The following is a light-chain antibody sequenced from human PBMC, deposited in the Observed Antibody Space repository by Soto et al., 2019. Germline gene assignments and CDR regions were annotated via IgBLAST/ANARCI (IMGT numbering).Light chain of an antibody. CDR2: KAS. CDR1: QSISSW. CDR3: QQYHRYPLT. V-gene: IGKV1-5*03. Sequence: DIQMTQSPSTLSASEGDRVTITCRASQSISSWLAWYQQKPGKAPKLLLYKASSLESGVPSRFSGSGSGTEFTLTISSLQPDEFATYYCQQYHRYPLTFGGGTKVESK. J-gene: IGKJ4*01.